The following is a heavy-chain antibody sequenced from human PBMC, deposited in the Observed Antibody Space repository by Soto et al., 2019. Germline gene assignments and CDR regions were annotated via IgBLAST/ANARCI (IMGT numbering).Heavy chain of an antibody. CDR2: IYYSGNT. V-gene: IGHV4-59*01. D-gene: IGHD6-6*01. CDR1: GGSISSYY. CDR3: ARSVSARPEAHI. Sequence: PSETLSLTCTVSGGSISSYYWNWIRQPPGKGLEWIGYIYYSGNTNYNPSLKSRVTISVDTSQTHFSLNLSSVTAADTAVYFCARSVSARPEAHIWGQGTMVTVSS. J-gene: IGHJ3*02.